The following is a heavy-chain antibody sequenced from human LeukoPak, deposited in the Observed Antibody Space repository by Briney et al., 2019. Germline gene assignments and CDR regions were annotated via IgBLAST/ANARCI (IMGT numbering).Heavy chain of an antibody. CDR2: IYTTGRT. Sequence: SQTLSLTCTVSGGSINSGSFFWTWIRQPAGRPAGKGLEWIGRIYTTGRTTYNPSLESRVTISADMSKNQFSLQLTSVTAADTAVYYCARAYYWVDSWGQGVLVSVSS. V-gene: IGHV4-61*02. J-gene: IGHJ5*01. D-gene: IGHD2-21*01. CDR3: ARAYYWVDS. CDR1: GGSINSGSFF.